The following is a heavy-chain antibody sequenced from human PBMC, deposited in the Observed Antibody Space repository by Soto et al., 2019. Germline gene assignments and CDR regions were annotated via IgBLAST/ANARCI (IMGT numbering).Heavy chain of an antibody. CDR2: IYYSGST. Sequence: SETLSLTCTVSGGSISSSSYYWGWIRQPPGKGLEWIGSIYYSGSTYYNPSLKSRVTISVDTSKNQFSLKLSSVTTADTAVYYCARQGVTMVRGVIVLFDYWGQGTLVTVSS. V-gene: IGHV4-39*01. CDR3: ARQGVTMVRGVIVLFDY. J-gene: IGHJ4*02. D-gene: IGHD3-10*01. CDR1: GGSISSSSYY.